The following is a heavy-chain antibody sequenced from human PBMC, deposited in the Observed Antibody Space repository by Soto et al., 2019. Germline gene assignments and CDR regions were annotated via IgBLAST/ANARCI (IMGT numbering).Heavy chain of an antibody. V-gene: IGHV6-1*01. CDR1: GDSVSSNSAA. CDR2: TYYRSKWYN. CDR3: ARDDYDSSGYGGNFDY. Sequence: SQTLSLTCAISGDSVSSNSAAWNWIRQSPSRGLEWLGRTYYRSKWYNDYSVSVKSRITINPDTSKNQFSLQLNSVTPEDTAVYYCARDDYDSSGYGGNFDYWGQGTLVTVSS. J-gene: IGHJ4*02. D-gene: IGHD3-22*01.